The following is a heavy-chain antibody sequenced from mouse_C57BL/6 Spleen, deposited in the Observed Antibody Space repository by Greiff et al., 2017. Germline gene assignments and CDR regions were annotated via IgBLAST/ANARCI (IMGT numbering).Heavy chain of an antibody. CDR2: ISYGGST. Sequence: EVQLQQSGPGLVKPSPSLSLSCSVTGYSITSCYYWRWIRQSPGNNQEWMGYISYGGSTNYNPSLKNRITITRDTSKNPFFLKLNSVTTEDTATYYCARGLHYYGSSYVWYFDVWGTGTTVTVSS. J-gene: IGHJ1*03. D-gene: IGHD1-1*01. V-gene: IGHV3-6*01. CDR1: GYSITSCYY. CDR3: ARGLHYYGSSYVWYFDV.